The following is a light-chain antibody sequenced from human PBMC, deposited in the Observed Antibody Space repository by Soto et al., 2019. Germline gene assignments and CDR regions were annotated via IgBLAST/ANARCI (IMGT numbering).Light chain of an antibody. J-gene: IGKJ1*01. CDR1: QSISTW. Sequence: DIQMTQSPPTLSASVGDRVTITCRASQSISTWLAWYQQKPGKAPKLLIYDASSLESGVSSRFRGSGSGTEFALTISSLQPNDFATYYCQQYNTYSWTFGQGTKVDIK. CDR3: QQYNTYSWT. CDR2: DAS. V-gene: IGKV1-5*01.